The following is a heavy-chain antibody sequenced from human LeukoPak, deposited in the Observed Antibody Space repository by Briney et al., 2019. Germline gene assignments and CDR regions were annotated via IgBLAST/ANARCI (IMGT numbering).Heavy chain of an antibody. D-gene: IGHD3-22*01. J-gene: IGHJ4*02. Sequence: ASVKVSCKASGYTFTDYYMHWVRQAPGQGLEWMGWINPNSGGTNYAQKFQGRVTMTRDTSVSTAYMEMSRLRSDDTAVYYCARGYYDSSGYLQLDYWGQGTLATVSS. CDR2: INPNSGGT. CDR3: ARGYYDSSGYLQLDY. V-gene: IGHV1-2*02. CDR1: GYTFTDYY.